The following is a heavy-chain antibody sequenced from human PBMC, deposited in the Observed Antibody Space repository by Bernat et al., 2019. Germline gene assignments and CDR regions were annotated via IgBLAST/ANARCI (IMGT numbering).Heavy chain of an antibody. V-gene: IGHV3-7*03. Sequence: EVQLVESGGGLVQPGGSLTLSCAASGFTFRSSWMRWIRQAPGKGLEWVANIKQDGTEIYYVDAVKGRFTISRDNAKNSLYLQMNSLRAEDTAVYYCVKDTDYWGRGTLVTVSS. J-gene: IGHJ4*02. CDR3: VKDTDY. CDR2: IKQDGTEI. CDR1: GFTFRSSW.